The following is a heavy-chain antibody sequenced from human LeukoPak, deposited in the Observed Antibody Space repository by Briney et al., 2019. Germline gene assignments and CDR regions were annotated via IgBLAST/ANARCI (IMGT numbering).Heavy chain of an antibody. J-gene: IGHJ6*02. CDR2: IWYDGSNK. Sequence: PGRSLRLSCAASGFTFSSYGMHWVRQAPGKGLEWVALIWYDGSNKYYADSVKGRLTISRDNSKNTLYLQMNSLRAEDTAVYYCAREHGDFYYYYYGMDVWGQGTTVTVSS. CDR3: AREHGDFYYYYYGMDV. V-gene: IGHV3-33*01. CDR1: GFTFSSYG. D-gene: IGHD4-17*01.